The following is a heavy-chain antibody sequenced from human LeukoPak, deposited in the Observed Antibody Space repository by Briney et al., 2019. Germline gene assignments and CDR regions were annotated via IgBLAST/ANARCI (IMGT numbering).Heavy chain of an antibody. CDR3: ARGAAGNFDY. Sequence: GGSLRLSCAASGFTFSSYGMHWVRQAPGKGLEWVAVISNDESKKYYADSVKGRFTISRDNSKNTLYLQMNSLRTEDRAVYYCARGAAGNFDYWGQGTLVTVSS. D-gene: IGHD6-13*01. J-gene: IGHJ4*02. CDR1: GFTFSSYG. V-gene: IGHV3-30*19. CDR2: ISNDESKK.